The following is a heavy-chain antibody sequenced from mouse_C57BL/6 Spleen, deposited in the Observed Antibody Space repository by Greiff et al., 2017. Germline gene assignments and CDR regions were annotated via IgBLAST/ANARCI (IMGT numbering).Heavy chain of an antibody. D-gene: IGHD2-1*01. V-gene: IGHV1-82*01. CDR3: ASGNYDWFAY. J-gene: IGHJ3*01. CDR2: MYPGDGDT. Sequence: VQLQQSGPELVKPGASVKISCKASGYAFSSSWMNWVKQRPGKGLEWIGRMYPGDGDTNYNGKFKGKATLTADKSSSTAYMQLSSLTSEDSAVYFCASGNYDWFAYWGQGTLVTVSA. CDR1: GYAFSSSW.